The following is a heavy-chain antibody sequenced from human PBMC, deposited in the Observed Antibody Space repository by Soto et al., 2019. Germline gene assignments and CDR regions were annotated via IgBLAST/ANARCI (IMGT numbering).Heavy chain of an antibody. CDR3: ATAHKGVRGVIFEAARYYMVV. Sequence: QPGGSLRLSCAASGFTFSRYGMHWVRQAPGKGLEWVAVISYDGSNKYYADSVKGRFTISRDNSKNTLYLQMSSLRSEDTAVYYCATAHKGVRGVIFEAARYYMVVWGKGTTVTVSS. J-gene: IGHJ6*03. CDR2: ISYDGSNK. D-gene: IGHD3-10*01. V-gene: IGHV3-30*03. CDR1: GFTFSRYG.